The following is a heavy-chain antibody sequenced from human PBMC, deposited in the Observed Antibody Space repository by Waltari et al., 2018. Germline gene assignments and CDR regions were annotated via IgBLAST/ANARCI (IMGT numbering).Heavy chain of an antibody. V-gene: IGHV1-69*08. CDR3: ARTGANDYYYYGMDV. CDR2: IIPSFGTA. CDR1: GGTFSSYA. J-gene: IGHJ6*02. D-gene: IGHD1-1*01. Sequence: QVQLVQSGAEVKKPGSSVKVSCKASGGTFSSYAISWVRPAPGQGLEWMGRIIPSFGTANYAQKFQGRVTITADKSTSTAYMELSSLRSEDTAVYYCARTGANDYYYYGMDVWGQGTTVTVSS.